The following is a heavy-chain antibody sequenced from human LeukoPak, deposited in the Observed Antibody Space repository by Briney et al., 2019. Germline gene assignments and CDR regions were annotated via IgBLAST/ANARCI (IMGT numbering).Heavy chain of an antibody. Sequence: SGPALAKPTQTLTLTCTFSGFSLSTSGMRVSWIRQPPGNALEWLALIDWDDDKFYSTSLKTRLTISKDTSKTQVVLTMTNMYPVDTATYYCARARGYSYGYFDYWGQGSLVTVSS. CDR1: GFSLSTSGMR. J-gene: IGHJ4*02. CDR3: ARARGYSYGYFDY. D-gene: IGHD5-18*01. V-gene: IGHV2-70*04. CDR2: IDWDDDK.